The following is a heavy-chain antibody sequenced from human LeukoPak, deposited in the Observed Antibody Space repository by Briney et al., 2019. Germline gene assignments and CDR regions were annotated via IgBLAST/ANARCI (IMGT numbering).Heavy chain of an antibody. CDR2: ISSSSSYI. J-gene: IGHJ5*02. CDR3: ARDLSSGWYWFDP. Sequence: GGSLRLSCAASGFTFSSYSMNWVRQAPGKGLEWVSSISSSSSYIYYADSVKGRFTISRDNAKNSLYLQMNSLGAEDTAVYYCARDLSSGWYWFDPWGQGTLVTVSS. D-gene: IGHD6-19*01. V-gene: IGHV3-21*01. CDR1: GFTFSSYS.